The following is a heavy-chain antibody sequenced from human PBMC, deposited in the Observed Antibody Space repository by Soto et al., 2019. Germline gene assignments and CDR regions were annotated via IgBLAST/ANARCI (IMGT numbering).Heavy chain of an antibody. CDR3: ARVEAAMSGHWLGP. D-gene: IGHD2-2*01. CDR1: GYTFTSYG. Sequence: ASVKVSCKASGYTFTSYGISWVRQAPGQGLEWMGWISASTGNTNYAQKLQGRVTMTTDRSTSTAYMELRNLRSDDTAVYYCARVEAAMSGHWLGPWRQGSLFTVSS. CDR2: ISASTGNT. V-gene: IGHV1-18*01. J-gene: IGHJ5*02.